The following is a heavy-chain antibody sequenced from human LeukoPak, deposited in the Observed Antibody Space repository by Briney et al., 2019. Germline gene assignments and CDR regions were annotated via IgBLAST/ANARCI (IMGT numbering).Heavy chain of an antibody. D-gene: IGHD3-10*01. CDR2: IYYSGST. J-gene: IGHJ4*02. Sequence: PSETLSLTCTVSGGSISSYYWSWIRQPPGKGLEWIGYIYYSGSTNYNPSLKSRVTISVDTSKNQFSLKLSSVTAADTAVYYCARVPYYGSGSSFDYWGQGTLVTVSS. CDR1: GGSISSYY. V-gene: IGHV4-59*01. CDR3: ARVPYYGSGSSFDY.